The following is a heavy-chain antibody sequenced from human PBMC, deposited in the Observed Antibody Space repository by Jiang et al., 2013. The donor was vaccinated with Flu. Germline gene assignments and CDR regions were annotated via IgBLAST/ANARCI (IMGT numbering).Heavy chain of an antibody. Sequence: QLLESGGAVVQPGRSLRLSCAASGFTFSAYGVHWVRQAPGKGLEWVAVIWYDGSETFYADSVKGRFTISRDNTNDTLFLQMNSLRAEDTGVYYCARDITASDAWGQGTLVTVSS. J-gene: IGHJ5*02. CDR3: ARDITASDA. CDR2: IWYDGSET. CDR1: GFTFSAYG. D-gene: IGHD1-14*01. V-gene: IGHV3-33*01.